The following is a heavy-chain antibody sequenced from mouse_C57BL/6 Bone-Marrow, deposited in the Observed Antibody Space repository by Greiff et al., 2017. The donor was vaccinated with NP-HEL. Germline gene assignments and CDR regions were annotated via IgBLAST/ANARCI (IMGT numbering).Heavy chain of an antibody. J-gene: IGHJ2*02. Sequence: QVQLQQPGAELVQPGASVKLSCKASGYTFTSYWMQWVKQRPGQGLEWIGEIDPSDSYTNYNQKFKGKATLTVDTTSSTAYMQLSSLTSEASAVYCSARPTLDGSVYFDYWGQGTSLTVSS. CDR3: ARPTLDGSVYFDY. V-gene: IGHV1-50*01. CDR2: IDPSDSYT. CDR1: GYTFTSYW. D-gene: IGHD1-1*01.